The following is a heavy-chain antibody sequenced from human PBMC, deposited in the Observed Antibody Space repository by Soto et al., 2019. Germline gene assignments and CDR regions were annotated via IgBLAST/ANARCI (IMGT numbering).Heavy chain of an antibody. CDR1: GGSISSSSYY. J-gene: IGHJ5*02. CDR3: ARGLFRCFDP. CDR2: IYYSGST. D-gene: IGHD2-8*01. V-gene: IGHV4-39*07. Sequence: SETLSLTCTVSGGSISSSSYYWGWIRQPPGKGLEWIGSIYYSGSTYYNPSLKSRVTISVDTSKNQFSLKLSSVTAADTAVYYFARGLFRCFDPWGQGTLVTVSS.